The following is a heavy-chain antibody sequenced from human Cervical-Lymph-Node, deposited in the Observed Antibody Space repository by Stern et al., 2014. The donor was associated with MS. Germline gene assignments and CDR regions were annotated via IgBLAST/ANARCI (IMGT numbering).Heavy chain of an antibody. V-gene: IGHV3-30*01. CDR3: ARSYGAGIMDV. Sequence: VQLVESGGGVVQPGRSLRLSCAASGFTFSDHAIHWVRQAPGTGLEWVAVISYDGSNTYDADSVKGRFTISRDNSKNTVYLQMNSLRAEDTAVHYCARSYGAGIMDVWGQGTTVTVSS. CDR2: ISYDGSNT. CDR1: GFTFSDHA. D-gene: IGHD3-10*01. J-gene: IGHJ6*02.